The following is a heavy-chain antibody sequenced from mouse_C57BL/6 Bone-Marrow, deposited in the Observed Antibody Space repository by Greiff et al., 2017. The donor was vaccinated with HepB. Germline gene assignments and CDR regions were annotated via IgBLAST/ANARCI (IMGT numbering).Heavy chain of an antibody. CDR1: GFTFSSYA. CDR2: ISSGGDYI. V-gene: IGHV5-9-1*02. CDR3: TRDPSVPFAY. Sequence: DVMLVESGEGLVKPGGSLKLSCAASGFTFSSYAMSWVRQTPEKRLEWVAYISSGGDYIYYADTVKGRFTISRDNARNTLYLQMSSLKSEDTAMYYCTRDPSVPFAYWGQGTLVTVSA. J-gene: IGHJ3*01.